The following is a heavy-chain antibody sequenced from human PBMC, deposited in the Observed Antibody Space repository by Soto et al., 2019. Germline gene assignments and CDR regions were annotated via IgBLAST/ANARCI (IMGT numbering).Heavy chain of an antibody. CDR3: ARTSMQSRGYSYGFYYYGMDV. V-gene: IGHV5-10-1*01. Sequence: PGESLKISCKGSGYSFTRYWISWVRQMPGKGLEWMGRIDPSDSYTNYSPSFQGHVTISADKSISTAYLQWSSLKASDTAMYYCARTSMQSRGYSYGFYYYGMDVWGQGTTVTSP. D-gene: IGHD5-18*01. J-gene: IGHJ6*02. CDR2: IDPSDSYT. CDR1: GYSFTRYW.